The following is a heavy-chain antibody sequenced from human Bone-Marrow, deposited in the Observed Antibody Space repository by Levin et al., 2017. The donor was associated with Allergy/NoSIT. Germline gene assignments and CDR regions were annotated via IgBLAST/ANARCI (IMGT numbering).Heavy chain of an antibody. CDR1: GISFGSFE. J-gene: IGHJ4*02. D-gene: IGHD1-26*01. V-gene: IGHV3-48*03. Sequence: GGSLRLSCAASGISFGSFEMNWVRQAPGKGLEWVSLISTGGGTTHYADSMKGRFSVSRDNAKNSLYLQMNSLRAEDTAVYYCATWDLHRSDRDYWGQGTLVTVS. CDR3: ATWDLHRSDRDY. CDR2: ISTGGGTT.